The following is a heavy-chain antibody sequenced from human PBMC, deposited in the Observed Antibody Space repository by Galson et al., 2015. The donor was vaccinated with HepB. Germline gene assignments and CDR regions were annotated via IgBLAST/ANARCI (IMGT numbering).Heavy chain of an antibody. Sequence: SVKVSCKASGYTFTSYAMHWVRQAPGQRLEWMGWINAGNGNTKYSQKFQGRVTITRDTSASTAYMELSSLRSEDTAVYYCARDAAGLKWLAYFDYWGQGTLVTVSS. CDR1: GYTFTSYA. V-gene: IGHV1-3*01. J-gene: IGHJ4*02. CDR3: ARDAAGLKWLAYFDY. D-gene: IGHD6-19*01. CDR2: INAGNGNT.